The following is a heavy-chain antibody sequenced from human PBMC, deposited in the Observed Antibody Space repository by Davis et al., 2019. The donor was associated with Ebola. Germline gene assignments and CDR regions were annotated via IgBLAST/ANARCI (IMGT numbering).Heavy chain of an antibody. Sequence: GESLKISCAASGFTFSSYSMNWVRQAPGQGLEWVSVIYSGGSTYYADSVKGRFTISRDDSKNTAYLQMNSLKTEDTAVYYCTRRGYSDGYYYYGMDVWGQGTTVTVSS. J-gene: IGHJ6*02. V-gene: IGHV3-66*01. CDR3: TRRGYSDGYYYYGMDV. CDR1: GFTFSSYS. D-gene: IGHD5-18*01. CDR2: IYSGGST.